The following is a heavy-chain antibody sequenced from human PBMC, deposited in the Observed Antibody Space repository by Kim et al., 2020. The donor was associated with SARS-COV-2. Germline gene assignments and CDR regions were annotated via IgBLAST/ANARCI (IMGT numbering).Heavy chain of an antibody. J-gene: IGHJ6*02. D-gene: IGHD3-10*01. V-gene: IGHV4-39*01. CDR2: VFYSGST. CDR1: GGYINSNTYF. Sequence: SETLSLTCTVSGGYINSNTYFWVWIRQPPGKGLEWIGSVFYSGSTYYTPSLESRLTVSVDTSKSQFFLKLTSVTAADTAIYYCANTGSQGSFYGMDVWGQGTSVTVSS. CDR3: ANTGSQGSFYGMDV.